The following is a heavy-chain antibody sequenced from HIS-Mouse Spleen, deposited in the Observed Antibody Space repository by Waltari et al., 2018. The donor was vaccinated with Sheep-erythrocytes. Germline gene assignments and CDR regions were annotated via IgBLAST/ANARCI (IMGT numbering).Heavy chain of an antibody. CDR3: AKVEGSEHDAFDI. CDR1: GFTFDDYA. CDR2: ISWNSGSI. J-gene: IGHJ3*02. Sequence: EVQLVESGGGLVQPGRSLRLSCAASGFTFDDYAMHWVRQAPGKGLEWVSGISWNSGSIGYADSVKGRFTISRDNAKNSLYLQMNSLRAEDTALYYCAKVEGSEHDAFDIWGQGTMVTVSS. V-gene: IGHV3-9*01.